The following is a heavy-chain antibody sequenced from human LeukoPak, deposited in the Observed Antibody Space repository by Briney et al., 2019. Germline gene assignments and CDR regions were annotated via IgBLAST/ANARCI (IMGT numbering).Heavy chain of an antibody. V-gene: IGHV4-34*01. CDR3: ARSLGSGYDPPWFDP. Sequence: SETLSLTCAVYGGSFSGYYWSWIRQPPGKGLEWIGEINHSGSTNYNPSLKSRVTISVDTSKNQFSLKLSSVTDADTAVYYCARSLGSGYDPPWFDPWAREPWSPSPQ. D-gene: IGHD5-12*01. J-gene: IGHJ5*02. CDR1: GGSFSGYY. CDR2: INHSGST.